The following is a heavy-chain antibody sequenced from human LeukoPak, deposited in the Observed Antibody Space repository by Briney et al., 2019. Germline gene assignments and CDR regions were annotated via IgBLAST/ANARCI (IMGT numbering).Heavy chain of an antibody. CDR3: AKVMGGYGGGFDH. V-gene: IGHV3-9*01. CDR2: ISWNSGSI. D-gene: IGHD5-12*01. CDR1: GFTFDDYA. Sequence: GGSLRLSCAASGFTFDDYAMHWVRQAPGKGLEWVSGISWNSGSIGYAESVKGRFTISRDNAKNSLYLQMNSLRVEDTALYYCAKVMGGYGGGFDHWGQGTLVIVSS. J-gene: IGHJ4*02.